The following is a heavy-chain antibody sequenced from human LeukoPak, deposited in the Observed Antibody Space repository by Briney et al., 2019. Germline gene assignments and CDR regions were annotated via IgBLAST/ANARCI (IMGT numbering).Heavy chain of an antibody. D-gene: IGHD1-26*01. CDR3: AKDSWEVGATSEIDY. V-gene: IGHV3-30*02. Sequence: GGSLRLSCAASGFIFSSYGMHWVRQAPGKGLEWVAFIRYDGSDKYYADSVKGRFTISRDNSKNKLYLQMNSLRAEDTAVYYSAKDSWEVGATSEIDYWGQGTLVTVSS. CDR2: IRYDGSDK. J-gene: IGHJ4*02. CDR1: GFIFSSYG.